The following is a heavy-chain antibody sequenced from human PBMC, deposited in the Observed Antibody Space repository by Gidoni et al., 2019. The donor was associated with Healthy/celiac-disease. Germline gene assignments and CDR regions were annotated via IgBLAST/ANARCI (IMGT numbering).Heavy chain of an antibody. J-gene: IGHJ6*02. V-gene: IGHV1-8*01. CDR1: GYPFTSYD. CDR2: MNPNSGNT. Sequence: QVQLVQSGAEVKKPGASVKVSCKASGYPFTSYDINWVRQATGQGLEWMGWMNPNSGNTGYAQKFQGRVTMTRNTSISTAYMELSSLRSEDTAVYYCARATHYDFWSGYIQYYYYYGMDVWGQGTTVTVSS. D-gene: IGHD3-3*01. CDR3: ARATHYDFWSGYIQYYYYYGMDV.